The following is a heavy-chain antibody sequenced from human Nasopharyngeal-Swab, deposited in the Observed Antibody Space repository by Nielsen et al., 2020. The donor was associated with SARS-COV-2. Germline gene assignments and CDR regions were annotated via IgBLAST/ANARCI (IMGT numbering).Heavy chain of an antibody. D-gene: IGHD5-24*01. CDR2: ISSSSSTI. CDR3: ARARDGYATWFYY. Sequence: LSLTCAASGFTFSSYSMNWVRQAPGKGLEWVSYISSSSSTIYYADSVKGRFTISRDNAKNSLYLQMNSLRDEDTAVYYCARARDGYATWFYYWGQGTLVTVSS. CDR1: GFTFSSYS. J-gene: IGHJ4*02. V-gene: IGHV3-48*02.